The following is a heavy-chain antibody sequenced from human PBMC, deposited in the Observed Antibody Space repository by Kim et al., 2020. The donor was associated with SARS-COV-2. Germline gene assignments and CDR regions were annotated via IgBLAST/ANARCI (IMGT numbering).Heavy chain of an antibody. J-gene: IGHJ4*02. CDR2: ISYDGSNK. CDR3: ARDLIAAAGIPLDY. D-gene: IGHD6-13*01. V-gene: IGHV3-33*05. Sequence: GGSLRLSCAASGFTFSSYGMHWVRQAPGKGLEWVAVISYDGSNKYYADSVKGRFTISRDNSKNTLYLQMNSLRAEDTAVYYCARDLIAAAGIPLDYWGQGTLVTVSS. CDR1: GFTFSSYG.